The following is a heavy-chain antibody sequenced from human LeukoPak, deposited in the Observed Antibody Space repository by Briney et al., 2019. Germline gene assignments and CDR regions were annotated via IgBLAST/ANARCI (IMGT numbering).Heavy chain of an antibody. CDR2: TSGSGVST. V-gene: IGHV3-23*01. D-gene: IGHD3-10*01. CDR1: GFTFSTYA. Sequence: GGSLRLSCAASGFTFSTYAMSWVRQAPGKGLEWVSATSGSGVSTYYADSVKGRFSISRDNSKNTLYLQMNSLRVDDTALYYCGKDLGFGGPHDAFDVWGQGTMVTVSS. CDR3: GKDLGFGGPHDAFDV. J-gene: IGHJ3*01.